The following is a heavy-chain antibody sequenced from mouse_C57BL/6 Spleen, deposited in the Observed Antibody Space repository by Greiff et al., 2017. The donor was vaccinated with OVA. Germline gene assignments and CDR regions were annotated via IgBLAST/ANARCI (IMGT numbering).Heavy chain of an antibody. D-gene: IGHD2-4*01. CDR2: IDPSDSYT. Sequence: VQLQQSGAELVMPGASVKLSCKASGYTFTSYWMHWVKQRPGQGLEWIGEIDPSDSYTNYNQKFKGKSTLTVDKSSSTAYMQLSSLTSEDSAVYYCARSLLYDYDGFAYWGQGTLVTVSA. J-gene: IGHJ3*01. CDR3: ARSLLYDYDGFAY. V-gene: IGHV1-69*01. CDR1: GYTFTSYW.